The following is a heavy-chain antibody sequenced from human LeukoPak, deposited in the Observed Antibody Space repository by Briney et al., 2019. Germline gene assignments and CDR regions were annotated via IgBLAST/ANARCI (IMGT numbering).Heavy chain of an antibody. CDR2: IYYSGST. V-gene: IGHV4-39*07. Sequence: PSETLSLTCTVTGGSISSHYWSGIRQPPGKGLEWIGSIYYSGSTYYNPSLKSRVTISVDTSKNQFSLKLSSVTGADTAVYYCARPRNYYYYMDVWGKGPTVTVSS. J-gene: IGHJ6*03. CDR1: GGSISSHY. CDR3: ARPRNYYYYMDV.